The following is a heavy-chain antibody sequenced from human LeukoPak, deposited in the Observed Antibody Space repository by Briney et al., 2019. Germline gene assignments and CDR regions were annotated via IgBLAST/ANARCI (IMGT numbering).Heavy chain of an antibody. CDR2: ITGSGSVT. V-gene: IGHV3-23*01. CDR1: GFIFNNYA. D-gene: IGHD2-2*02. CDR3: AKDSDTPGCFDY. J-gene: IGHJ4*02. Sequence: TGGSLRLSCAASGFIFNNYAMNWVRQAPGKGLEWVSSITGSGSVTNYADSVKGRFAISRDNSKNTVYLQMTSLRADDTAIYFCAKDSDTPGCFDYWGQGTPVTVSS.